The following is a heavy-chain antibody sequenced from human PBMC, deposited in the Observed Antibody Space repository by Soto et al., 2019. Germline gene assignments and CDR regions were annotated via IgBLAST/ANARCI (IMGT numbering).Heavy chain of an antibody. J-gene: IGHJ6*02. CDR1: GGSIGGYY. CDR3: ARDHDYYGSGRSPDYYGMDV. CDR2: IYYTGST. Sequence: SETLSLTCTVSGGSIGGYYWSWIRQPPGKRLEWIGYIYYTGSTNYNPSLRSRVTISIDTSKNQFSLKLSSVTAADTAVYYCARDHDYYGSGRSPDYYGMDVWGQGTTVTVSS. D-gene: IGHD3-10*01. V-gene: IGHV4-59*12.